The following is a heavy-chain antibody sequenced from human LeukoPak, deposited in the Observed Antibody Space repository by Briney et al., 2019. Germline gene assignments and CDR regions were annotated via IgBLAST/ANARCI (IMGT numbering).Heavy chain of an antibody. Sequence: GGSLRLSCAASGFTFSNYGMHWVRQAPGKGLEWVAFIRYDGSKKYYADSVKGRFTISRDNSKNTLYLQMNSLRAEDTAVYYCAKDHIYSSGWADVDYWGQGTLVTVSS. D-gene: IGHD6-19*01. CDR3: AKDHIYSSGWADVDY. CDR2: IRYDGSKK. CDR1: GFTFSNYG. J-gene: IGHJ4*02. V-gene: IGHV3-30*02.